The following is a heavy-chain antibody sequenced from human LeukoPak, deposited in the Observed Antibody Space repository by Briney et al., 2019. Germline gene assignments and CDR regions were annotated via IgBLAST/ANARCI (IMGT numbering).Heavy chain of an antibody. CDR2: IKSKTDGGTA. CDR1: GFTFTNAW. Sequence: GGSLRLSCAASGFTFTNAWMSRVRQAPRKGLQWVGRIKSKTDGGTADFAAPVKGRFTISRDDSKTTLYLQMNSLKTEDTAVYYCTTRGDYVDYWGQGTLVTVSS. J-gene: IGHJ4*02. D-gene: IGHD3-10*01. V-gene: IGHV3-15*01. CDR3: TTRGDYVDY.